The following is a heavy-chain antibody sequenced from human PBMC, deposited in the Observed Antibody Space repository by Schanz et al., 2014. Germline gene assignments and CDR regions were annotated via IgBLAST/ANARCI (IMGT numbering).Heavy chain of an antibody. CDR2: INPSGGTI. D-gene: IGHD1-1*01. CDR3: ARDRRNADLDY. J-gene: IGHJ4*02. Sequence: QVQLVQSGAEVKKPGASVKVSCKASGYTFTSYYMHWVRQAPGQGLEWMGIINPSGGTIYYADSVKGRFTISRDNAKNSLYLEMNSLRAEDTALYYCARDRRNADLDYWGQGTLVTVSS. CDR1: GYTFTSYY. V-gene: IGHV1-46*04.